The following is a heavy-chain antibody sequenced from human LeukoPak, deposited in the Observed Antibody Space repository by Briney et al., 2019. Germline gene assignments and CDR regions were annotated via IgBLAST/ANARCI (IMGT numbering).Heavy chain of an antibody. CDR3: AGGYCSSTSCYEAGFDYYGMDV. D-gene: IGHD2-2*01. J-gene: IGHJ6*02. CDR2: INHSGST. V-gene: IGHV4-34*01. Sequence: PSETLSLTCAVYGGSFSGYYWSWIRQPPGKGLEWIGEINHSGSTNYNPSLKSRVTISVDTSKNQFSLKLSSVTAADTAVYYCAGGYCSSTSCYEAGFDYYGMDVWGQGTTVTVSS. CDR1: GGSFSGYY.